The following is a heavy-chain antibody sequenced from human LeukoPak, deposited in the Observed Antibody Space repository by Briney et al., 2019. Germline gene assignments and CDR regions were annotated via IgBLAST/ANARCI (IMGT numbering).Heavy chain of an antibody. CDR3: ASLLVAGVASVDY. D-gene: IGHD6-19*01. CDR2: IKRDGSEK. Sequence: GGSLRLSCAASGFTFSSYWMTWVRQAPGKGLEWVANIKRDGSEKHYADSVKGRFTISRDNAKNSMFLQMNSLRAEDTTVYYCASLLVAGVASVDYRGQGTLVTVSS. CDR1: GFTFSSYW. V-gene: IGHV3-7*03. J-gene: IGHJ4*02.